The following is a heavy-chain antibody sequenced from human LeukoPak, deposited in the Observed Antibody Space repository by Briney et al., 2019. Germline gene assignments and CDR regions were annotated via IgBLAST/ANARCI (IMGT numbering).Heavy chain of an antibody. CDR2: MYFGERT. CDR3: ARIPGDRPDD. D-gene: IGHD7-27*01. Sequence: GSLRLSCAASGFTFSSYSMNWVRQAPGKGLEWVGYMYFGERTNYNPSLKSRATISIDTSKKQFSLNLKSVTAADTAVYYCARIPGDRPDDWGQGTLVTVS. J-gene: IGHJ4*02. V-gene: IGHV4-59*01. CDR1: GFTFSSYS.